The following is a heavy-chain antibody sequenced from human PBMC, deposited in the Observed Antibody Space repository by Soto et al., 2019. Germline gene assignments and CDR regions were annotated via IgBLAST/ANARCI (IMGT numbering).Heavy chain of an antibody. V-gene: IGHV3-23*01. CDR1: GFTFSSYA. Sequence: EVQLLESGGGLVQPGGSLRLSCAASGFTFSSYAMSWVRQAPGKGLEWVSAISGSGGSTYYADSVKGRFTISRDNSKNPLYLQMNSLRAEDTAVYYCAGGYGDRFDAFDIWGQGTMVTVSS. CDR2: ISGSGGST. CDR3: AGGYGDRFDAFDI. J-gene: IGHJ3*02. D-gene: IGHD4-17*01.